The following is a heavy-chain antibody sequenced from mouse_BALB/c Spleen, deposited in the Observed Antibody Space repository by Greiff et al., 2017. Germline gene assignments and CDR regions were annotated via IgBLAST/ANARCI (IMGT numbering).Heavy chain of an antibody. CDR1: GFTFSDYY. CDR2: ISDGGSYT. CDR3: ARDLGHYFDY. D-gene: IGHD4-1*01. Sequence: EVQLQESGGGLVKPGGSLKLSCAASGFTFSDYYMYWVRQTPEKRLEWVATISDGGSYTYYPDSVKGRFTISRDNAKNNLYLQMSSLKSEDTAMYYCARDLGHYFDYWGQGTTLTVSS. V-gene: IGHV5-4*02. J-gene: IGHJ2*01.